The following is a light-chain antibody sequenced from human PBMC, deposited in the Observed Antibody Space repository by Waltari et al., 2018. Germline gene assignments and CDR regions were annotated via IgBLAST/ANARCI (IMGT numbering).Light chain of an antibody. J-gene: IGLJ3*02. V-gene: IGLV2-23*01. CDR2: ADS. CDR1: RSDLGSYHL. Sequence: QSALTQPASVSGSPGQSITISCTGLRSDLGSYHLVSWFQQHPDKAPKLLIYADSKRPSEVSNRFSGSASGNTAYLTISGLQAEDEADYYCCSSPESSTSWVFGGGTKLTVL. CDR3: CSSPESSTSWV.